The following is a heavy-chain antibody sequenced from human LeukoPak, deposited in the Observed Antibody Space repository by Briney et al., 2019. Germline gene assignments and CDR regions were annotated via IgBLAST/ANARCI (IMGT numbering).Heavy chain of an antibody. CDR2: IKQDGSEK. CDR1: GFTFSSYW. Sequence: GRSLRLSCAASGFTFSSYWMSWVRQAPGKGLEWVANIKQDGSEKYYVDSVKGRFTISRDNAKNSLYLQMNSLRAEDTAVYYCARDRRGGLFDYWGQGTLVTVSS. D-gene: IGHD3-10*01. V-gene: IGHV3-7*01. J-gene: IGHJ4*02. CDR3: ARDRRGGLFDY.